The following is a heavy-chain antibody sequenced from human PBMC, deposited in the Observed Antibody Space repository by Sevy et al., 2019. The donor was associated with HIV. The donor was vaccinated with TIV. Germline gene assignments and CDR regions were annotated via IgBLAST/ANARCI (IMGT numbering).Heavy chain of an antibody. Sequence: GGSLRLSCAASGFTFSSYAMNWVRQAPGKGLEWVSGLSGNGGSTNYADSVKGRFTISRDNSKNTRYLQMNSLGAEDTAIYYCAKDRVWELGDAFDIWGQGTMVTVSS. CDR3: AKDRVWELGDAFDI. CDR1: GFTFSSYA. D-gene: IGHD1-26*01. V-gene: IGHV3-23*01. J-gene: IGHJ3*02. CDR2: LSGNGGST.